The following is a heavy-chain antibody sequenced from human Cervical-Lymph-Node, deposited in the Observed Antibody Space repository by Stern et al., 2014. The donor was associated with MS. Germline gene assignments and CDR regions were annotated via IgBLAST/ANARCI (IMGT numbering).Heavy chain of an antibody. V-gene: IGHV1-2*06. D-gene: IGHD2-15*01. CDR2: LNPKTGVT. Sequence: QVQLVESGADVKKPGASVKVSCKASGYTFTAYNMNWLRQAPGQALEWMGRLNPKTGVTNYDQKIQARVTMTRDTSISTVYMELSRLRSNDTAMYYCATRRGCSGGSCSSRSLDYWGQGTLVTVSS. CDR1: GYTFTAYN. J-gene: IGHJ4*02. CDR3: ATRRGCSGGSCSSRSLDY.